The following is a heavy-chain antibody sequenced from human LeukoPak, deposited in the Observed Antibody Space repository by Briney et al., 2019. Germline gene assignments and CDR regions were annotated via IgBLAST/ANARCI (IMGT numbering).Heavy chain of an antibody. D-gene: IGHD4-23*01. CDR2: IYYSGST. Sequence: SETLSLTCTVSGGSISSYYWSWIRQPPGKGLEWIGYIYYSGSTNYNPSLKSRVTISVDTSKNQFSLKLGSVTAADTAVYSWARHPYGGNSDFQHWGQGTLVIVSS. J-gene: IGHJ1*01. V-gene: IGHV4-59*08. CDR3: ARHPYGGNSDFQH. CDR1: GGSISSYY.